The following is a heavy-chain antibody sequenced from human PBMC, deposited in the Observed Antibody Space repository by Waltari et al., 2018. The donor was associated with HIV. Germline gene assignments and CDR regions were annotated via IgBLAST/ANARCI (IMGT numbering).Heavy chain of an antibody. Sequence: EVQLLESGGGLVQPGGSLRLSCAASGFSFISHAMSWVRQVPGKGLEWVSGISGGATGTYYADPVKGRFTISRDNSKSTLYLQMNSLRADDTAVYYCAKVRTTVTAVFYFDIWGRGALVTVSS. CDR1: GFSFISHA. CDR3: AKVRTTVTAVFYFDI. J-gene: IGHJ2*01. D-gene: IGHD4-17*01. V-gene: IGHV3-23*01. CDR2: ISGGATGT.